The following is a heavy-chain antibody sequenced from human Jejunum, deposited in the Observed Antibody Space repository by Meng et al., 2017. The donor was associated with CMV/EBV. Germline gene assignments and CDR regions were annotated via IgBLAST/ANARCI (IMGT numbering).Heavy chain of an antibody. CDR1: FSRYS. CDR2: ISSSSSTI. CDR3: ATTGPSRRYSGSYYYDY. J-gene: IGHJ4*02. Sequence: FSRYSMNWVRQAPGKGLEWVSYISSSSSTIYYADSVKGRFTISRDNAKNSLYLQMNSLRAEDTAVYYCATTGPSRRYSGSYYYDYWGQGTLVTVSS. D-gene: IGHD1-26*01. V-gene: IGHV3-48*04.